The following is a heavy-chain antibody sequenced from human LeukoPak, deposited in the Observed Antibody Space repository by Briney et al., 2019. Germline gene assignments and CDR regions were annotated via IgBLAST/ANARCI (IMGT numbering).Heavy chain of an antibody. V-gene: IGHV3-30*19. D-gene: IGHD6-6*01. Sequence: GGSLRLSCATSGLAFSYYGLNWVRQAPGKGLEWVAGISHDVTYNYYGDSVRGRFTISRDNSKNTLYLQMSSLRPEDTAVYYCVRDWGDVIAVRESWFDPWGQGTLVTVSS. CDR1: GLAFSYYG. CDR3: VRDWGDVIAVRESWFDP. CDR2: ISHDVTYN. J-gene: IGHJ5*02.